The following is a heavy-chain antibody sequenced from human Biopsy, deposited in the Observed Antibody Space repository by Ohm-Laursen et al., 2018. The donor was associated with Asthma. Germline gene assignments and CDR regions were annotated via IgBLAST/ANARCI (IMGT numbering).Heavy chain of an antibody. V-gene: IGHV4-39*01. CDR1: GGSMSSSSYY. CDR2: ISYTGSA. CDR3: ARHWDWGSFFDY. Sequence: SETLSLICTVSGGSMSSSSYYWGWIRQPPGKGLEWMGSISYTGSAYHNPSLKSRLTISVDTSKNHFSLKLSSVTAADTAVYYCARHWDWGSFFDYWGQGTPVTVSS. J-gene: IGHJ4*02. D-gene: IGHD7-27*01.